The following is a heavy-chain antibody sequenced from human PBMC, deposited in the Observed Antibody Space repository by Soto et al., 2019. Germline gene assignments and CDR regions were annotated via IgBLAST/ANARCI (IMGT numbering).Heavy chain of an antibody. CDR3: AKGSVVVAAKFDS. D-gene: IGHD2-21*02. CDR1: GFTFNNYA. V-gene: IGHV3-23*01. Sequence: GSLTLSRAPSGFTFNNYAISWVRQAPGKGLEWVSAISSSGYSTYYADSVKGRFTISRDNSKNPVYLQMNNLRAEDTAVYYCAKGSVVVAAKFDSWGQGTLVTVSS. J-gene: IGHJ4*02. CDR2: ISSSGYST.